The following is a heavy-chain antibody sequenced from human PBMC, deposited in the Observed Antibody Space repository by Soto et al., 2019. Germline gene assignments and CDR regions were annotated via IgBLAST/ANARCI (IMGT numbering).Heavy chain of an antibody. CDR1: GGSIRSGGYY. V-gene: IGHV4-31*03. Sequence: QVQLQESGPGLVKPSQTLSLTCTVSGGSIRSGGYYWSWIRQHPRKGLEWIGYIYYSGSTYYNPSLKSRVTISVDTSKNQFSLKLSSVTAADTAVYYCARSSTSANYFDYGGQGTLVSVSS. CDR3: ARSSTSANYFDY. J-gene: IGHJ4*02. D-gene: IGHD2-2*01. CDR2: IYYSGST.